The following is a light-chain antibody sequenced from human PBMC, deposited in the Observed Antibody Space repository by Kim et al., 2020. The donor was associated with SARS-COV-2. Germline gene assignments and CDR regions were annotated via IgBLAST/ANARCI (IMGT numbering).Light chain of an antibody. CDR3: QQYNNYPRT. V-gene: IGKV1-5*03. CDR2: RTS. Sequence: SASVGDRVTITCRDSQSISSWLAWYQQKPEKAPKLLIYRTSYLESGVPSRFSGTGSGTEFTLTISSLQPDDFATYYCQQYNNYPRTFGQGTKLEI. J-gene: IGKJ2*01. CDR1: QSISSW.